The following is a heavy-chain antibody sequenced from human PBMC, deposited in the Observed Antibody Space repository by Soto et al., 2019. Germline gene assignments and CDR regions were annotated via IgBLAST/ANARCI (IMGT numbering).Heavy chain of an antibody. J-gene: IGHJ5*02. CDR1: GYTFTSYY. CDR2: INPSGGST. V-gene: IGHV1-46*03. CDR3: ARARYYYDSSGYYYGIFWFHP. D-gene: IGHD3-22*01. Sequence: GASVKVSCKASGYTFTSYYMHWVRQAPGKGLEWMGIINPSGGSTSYAQKFQGRVTMTRDTSTSTVYMELSSLRSEDTAVYYCARARYYYDSSGYYYGIFWFHPWGQGTLVTVSS.